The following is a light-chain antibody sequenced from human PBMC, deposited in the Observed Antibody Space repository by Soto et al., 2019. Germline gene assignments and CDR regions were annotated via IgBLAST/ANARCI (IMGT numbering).Light chain of an antibody. CDR3: SSYTSSSTYV. CDR2: EVN. Sequence: QSALTQPASLSGSPGQSITISCIGTSSDIGAYDYVSWFQQHPGKAPKLMISEVNNRPSGVSNRFSGSKSGNTASLTISGLQAEDEADYYCSSYTSSSTYVFGTGTKVTVL. J-gene: IGLJ1*01. CDR1: SSDIGAYDY. V-gene: IGLV2-14*01.